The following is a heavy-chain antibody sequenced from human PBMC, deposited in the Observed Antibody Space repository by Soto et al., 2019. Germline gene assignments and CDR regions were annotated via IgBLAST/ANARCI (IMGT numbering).Heavy chain of an antibody. Sequence: DVLLVESGGGLVEPGGSLRLSCAASGFTFSKAFLSWVRQAPGKGLEWVGQIGGNTESGTTKYPAPLRGRFTISRDDSKTTMYLQMSSLKIEDTDMYYCNGSGGHRSSHRWFDPWGRGTPVIVSS. CDR3: NGSGGHRSSHRWFDP. J-gene: IGHJ5*02. CDR2: IGGNTESGTT. D-gene: IGHD6-13*01. V-gene: IGHV3-15*04. CDR1: GFTFSKAF.